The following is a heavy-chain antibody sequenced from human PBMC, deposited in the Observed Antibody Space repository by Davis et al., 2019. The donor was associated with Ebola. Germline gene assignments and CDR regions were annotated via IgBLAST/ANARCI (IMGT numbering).Heavy chain of an antibody. CDR1: GFTFSDYY. V-gene: IGHV3-11*01. D-gene: IGHD4-17*01. J-gene: IGHJ4*02. CDR3: AKNPKYGDYRYADF. Sequence: GESLKISCAASGFTFSDYYMSWIRQAPGKGLEWVSYISSSGSTYYADSVKGRFTISRDNSKNTLYLQMNSLRAEDTAVYYCAKNPKYGDYRYADFWGQGTLVTVSS. CDR2: ISSSGST.